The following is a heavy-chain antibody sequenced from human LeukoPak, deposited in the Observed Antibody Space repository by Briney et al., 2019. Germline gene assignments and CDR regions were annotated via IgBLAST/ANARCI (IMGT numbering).Heavy chain of an antibody. V-gene: IGHV1-8*01. CDR2: MNPNSGNT. CDR3: ARANYDFWSGYYTGLNWFDP. J-gene: IGHJ5*02. Sequence: ASVKVSCKASGYTFTSYDINWVRQAIGQGLEWMGWMNPNSGNTGYAQKFQGRVTMTRNTSISTAYMELSSLRSEDTAVYYCARANYDFWSGYYTGLNWFDPWGQGTLVTVSS. D-gene: IGHD3-3*01. CDR1: GYTFTSYD.